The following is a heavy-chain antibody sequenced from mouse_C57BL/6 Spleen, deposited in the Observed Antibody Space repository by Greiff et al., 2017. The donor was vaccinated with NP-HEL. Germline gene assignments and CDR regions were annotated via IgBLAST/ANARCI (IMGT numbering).Heavy chain of an antibody. CDR1: GFTFSDYG. V-gene: IGHV5-17*01. D-gene: IGHD2-5*01. CDR2: ISSGSSTI. J-gene: IGHJ4*01. Sequence: EVKVVESGGGLVKPGGSLKLSCAASGFTFSDYGMHWVRQAPEKGLEWVAYISSGSSTIYYADTVKGRFTISSDNAKNTLFLQMTSLRSEDTAMYYCARDSNYVGYAMDYWGQGTSVTVSS. CDR3: ARDSNYVGYAMDY.